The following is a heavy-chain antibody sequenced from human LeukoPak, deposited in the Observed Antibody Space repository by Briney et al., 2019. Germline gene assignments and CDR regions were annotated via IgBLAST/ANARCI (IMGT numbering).Heavy chain of an antibody. Sequence: PGGSLRLSCAASGFTFSSFWMSWVRQAPGKGLEWVANIKQDGSEKYYVDSVKGRFTISRDNSKNTLYLQMNSLRAEDTAVYYCARIATEYDLSWAFDIWGQGTMVTVSS. D-gene: IGHD1-26*01. V-gene: IGHV3-7*05. CDR2: IKQDGSEK. J-gene: IGHJ3*02. CDR3: ARIATEYDLSWAFDI. CDR1: GFTFSSFW.